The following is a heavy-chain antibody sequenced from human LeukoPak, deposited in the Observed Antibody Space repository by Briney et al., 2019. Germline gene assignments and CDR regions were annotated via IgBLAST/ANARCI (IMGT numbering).Heavy chain of an antibody. Sequence: ASVKVSCKASGYAFTNYGITWVRQAPGQGLEWMGWISAYNTNTNYAQKLQGRVTMTTDTSTSTAYMELRSLRSDDTAVYYCARVVLDHYYDSSGYLGTLDYWGQGTLVTVSP. CDR2: ISAYNTNT. J-gene: IGHJ4*02. D-gene: IGHD3-22*01. CDR3: ARVVLDHYYDSSGYLGTLDY. CDR1: GYAFTNYG. V-gene: IGHV1-18*01.